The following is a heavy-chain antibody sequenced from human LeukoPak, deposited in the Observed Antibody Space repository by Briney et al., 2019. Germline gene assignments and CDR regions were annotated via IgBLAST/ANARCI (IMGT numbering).Heavy chain of an antibody. D-gene: IGHD6-13*01. CDR2: IRGSGGST. CDR1: GFTFSSYA. Sequence: GGSLRLSCAASGFTFSSYAMSWVRQAPGKGLEWVSAIRGSGGSTYYADSVKGRFTISRDNSKNTLYLQMNSLRAEDTAVYYCAKDTPRSSSSWYFSLPANYYYGMDVWGQGTTVTVSS. J-gene: IGHJ6*02. V-gene: IGHV3-23*01. CDR3: AKDTPRSSSSWYFSLPANYYYGMDV.